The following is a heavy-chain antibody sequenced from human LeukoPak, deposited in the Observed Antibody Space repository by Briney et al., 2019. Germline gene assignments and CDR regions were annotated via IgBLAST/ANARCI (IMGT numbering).Heavy chain of an antibody. J-gene: IGHJ4*02. D-gene: IGHD5-18*01. Sequence: ESSETLSLTCTVSGGSISSSSYYWGWIRQPPGKGLEWIGSIYYSGSTYYNPSLKSRVTISVDTSKNQFSLKLSSVTAADTAVYYCARRAMVIDYWGQGTLVTVSS. CDR1: GGSISSSSYY. CDR3: ARRAMVIDY. V-gene: IGHV4-39*01. CDR2: IYYSGST.